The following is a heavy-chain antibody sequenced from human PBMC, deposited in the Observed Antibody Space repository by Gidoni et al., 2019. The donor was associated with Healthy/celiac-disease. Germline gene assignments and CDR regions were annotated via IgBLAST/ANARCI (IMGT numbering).Heavy chain of an antibody. J-gene: IGHJ4*02. Sequence: QVQLVESGGGVVQPGRSLRLSCAASGFTFSSYAMHWVRQAPGKGLEWVAVISYDGSNKYYADSVKGRFTISRDNSKNTLYLQMNSLRAEDTAVYYCARDPDYGSGWGQGTLVTVSS. CDR3: ARDPDYGSG. CDR1: GFTFSSYA. CDR2: ISYDGSNK. D-gene: IGHD3-10*01. V-gene: IGHV3-30-3*01.